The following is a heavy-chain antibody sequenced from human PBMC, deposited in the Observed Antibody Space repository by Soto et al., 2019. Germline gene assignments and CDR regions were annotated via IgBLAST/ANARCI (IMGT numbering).Heavy chain of an antibody. CDR3: ARSGSGLFYFDY. V-gene: IGHV4-39*01. CDR2: IYSSGNT. CDR1: GGSILDYY. Sequence: QLQLQESGPGLVKPSETLSLTCTVSGGSILDYYWSWIRQSPGKGLEWIGSIYSSGNTYYNPSIESRVTISVDTSKNQASLKRRSVTAADTAVYYCARSGSGLFYFDYWGQGTLVTASS. J-gene: IGHJ4*02. D-gene: IGHD6-19*01.